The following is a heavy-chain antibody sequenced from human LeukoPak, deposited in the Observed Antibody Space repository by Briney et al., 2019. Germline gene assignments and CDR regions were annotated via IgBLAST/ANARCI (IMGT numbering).Heavy chain of an antibody. J-gene: IGHJ4*02. Sequence: SVKVSCKASGGTFSSYAISWVRQAPGQGLEWMGGIIPIFGTANYAQKFQGRVTITADESTSTAYMELSSLRSEDTAVYYCARDRPSLTGFDYWARGPWSPSPQ. CDR1: GGTFSSYA. CDR3: ARDRPSLTGFDY. D-gene: IGHD3-9*01. V-gene: IGHV1-69*01. CDR2: IIPIFGTA.